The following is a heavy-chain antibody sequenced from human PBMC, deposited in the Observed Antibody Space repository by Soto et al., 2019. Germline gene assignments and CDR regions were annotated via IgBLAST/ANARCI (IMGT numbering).Heavy chain of an antibody. CDR1: GFTFSSYG. CDR3: ARDHGGYDYAFDI. D-gene: IGHD5-12*01. Sequence: GGSLRLSCAASGFTFSSYGMHWVRQAPGKGLEWVAVIWYDGSNKYYADSVKGRFTISRDNSKNTLYLQMNSLRAEDTAVYYCARDHGGYDYAFDIWGQGTMVTVSS. J-gene: IGHJ3*02. V-gene: IGHV3-33*01. CDR2: IWYDGSNK.